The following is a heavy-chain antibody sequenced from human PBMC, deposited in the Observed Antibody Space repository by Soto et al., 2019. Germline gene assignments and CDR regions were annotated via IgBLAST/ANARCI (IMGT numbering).Heavy chain of an antibody. V-gene: IGHV1-69*06. CDR2: TIPVFNTA. CDR1: GGILSDHG. CDR3: ARGVYGSGNYYTGPSAFDI. Sequence: QVQLEQSAADVKKPGSSVKISCNASGGILSDHGVSWLRQAPGQGLDWVGGTIPVFNTANYAPKFQGRVTIAADKSTNIAYMELGSLRSDDTAFYYCARGVYGSGNYYTGPSAFDIWGQGTLVIVSS. D-gene: IGHD3-10*01. J-gene: IGHJ3*02.